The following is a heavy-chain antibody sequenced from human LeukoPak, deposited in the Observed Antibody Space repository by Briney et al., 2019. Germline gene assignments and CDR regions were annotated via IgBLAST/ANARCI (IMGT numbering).Heavy chain of an antibody. CDR1: GFTFSSYA. V-gene: IGHV3-23*01. CDR3: AKVSVWLGSGAFDI. CDR2: ISGGGGST. J-gene: IGHJ3*02. D-gene: IGHD3-16*01. Sequence: GGSLRLSCAASGFTFSSYAMSWVRQAPGKGLEWVSDISGGGGSTYYADSVKGRFTISRDNSRNTLSLQMNSLRAEDTAVYYCAKVSVWLGSGAFDIWGQGTMVTVSS.